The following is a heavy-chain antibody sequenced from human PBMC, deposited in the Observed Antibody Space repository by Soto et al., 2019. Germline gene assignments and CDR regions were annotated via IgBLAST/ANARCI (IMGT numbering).Heavy chain of an antibody. J-gene: IGHJ5*02. CDR3: ARDPAPEGGYSYVNWFDP. V-gene: IGHV3-21*01. CDR1: GFTFSRYS. Sequence: EVQLVESGGGLVKPGGSLRLSCAASGFTFSRYSMNWVRQAPGKGLEWVSSISSSSSYIYYADSVKGRFTISRDNAKNSLYLQMNSLRADDTAVYYCARDPAPEGGYSYVNWFDPWGQGTLVTVSS. D-gene: IGHD5-18*01. CDR2: ISSSSSYI.